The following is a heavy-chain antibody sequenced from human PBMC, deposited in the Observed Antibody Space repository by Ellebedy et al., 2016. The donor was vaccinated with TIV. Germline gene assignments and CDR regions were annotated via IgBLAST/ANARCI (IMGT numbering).Heavy chain of an antibody. J-gene: IGHJ5*02. V-gene: IGHV3-11*01. CDR3: ARDARFIDHQHNWFDP. Sequence: GGSLRLSCAASGFTFSDYYTSWIRQAPGKGLEWVSYISNSDSSIFYADSVKGRFTISRDNAKNLLYLQMNSLRAEDTAVYYCARDARFIDHQHNWFDPWGQGTLVTVSS. CDR1: GFTFSDYY. D-gene: IGHD2-2*01. CDR2: ISNSDSSI.